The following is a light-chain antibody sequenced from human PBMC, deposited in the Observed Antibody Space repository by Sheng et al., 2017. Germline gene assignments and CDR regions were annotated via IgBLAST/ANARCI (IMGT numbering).Light chain of an antibody. Sequence: DIQMTQSPSTLSASVGDRVSITCRASQSISTSLAWYQQRPGKAPKLLIYRASSLESGVPSRFSGSGSGTEFTLTISSLQADDSAIYSCQEYNSYSETFGQGTKVEIK. CDR2: RAS. CDR3: QEYNSYSET. J-gene: IGKJ1*01. V-gene: IGKV1-5*03. CDR1: QSISTS.